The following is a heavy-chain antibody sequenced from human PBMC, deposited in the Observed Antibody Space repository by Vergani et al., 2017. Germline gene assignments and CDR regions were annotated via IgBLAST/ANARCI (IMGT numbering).Heavy chain of an antibody. Sequence: EVQLVESGGGLVQPGRSLRLSCTASGFTFGDYAMSWVRQAPGKGLEWVSAISGSGGSTYYADSVKGRFTISRDNSKNTLYLQMNRLRAEDTAVYYCAKGPGCSNGWYRHWYFDLWGRGTLVTVSS. CDR2: ISGSGGST. CDR1: GFTFGDYA. J-gene: IGHJ2*01. D-gene: IGHD6-19*01. V-gene: IGHV3-23*04. CDR3: AKGPGCSNGWYRHWYFDL.